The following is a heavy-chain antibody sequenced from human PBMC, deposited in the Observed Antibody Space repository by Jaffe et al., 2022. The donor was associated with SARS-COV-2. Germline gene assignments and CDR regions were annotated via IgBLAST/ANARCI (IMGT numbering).Heavy chain of an antibody. J-gene: IGHJ3*02. D-gene: IGHD3-22*01. V-gene: IGHV4-59*08. CDR2: IYYSGST. CDR3: ARDYYDSSGYPESHAFDI. Sequence: QVQLQESGPGLVKPSETLSLTCTVSGGSISSYYWSWIRQPPGKGLEWIGYIYYSGSTNYNPSLKSRVTISVDTSKNQFSLKLSSVTAADTAVYYCARDYYDSSGYPESHAFDIWGQGTMVTVSS. CDR1: GGSISSYY.